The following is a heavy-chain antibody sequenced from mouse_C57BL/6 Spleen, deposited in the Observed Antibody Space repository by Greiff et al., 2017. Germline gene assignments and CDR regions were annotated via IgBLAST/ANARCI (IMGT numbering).Heavy chain of an antibody. CDR2: INPGNGDT. CDR1: GFTFSDYW. D-gene: IGHD3-1*01. Sequence: VQLKQSGAELVKPGASVKLSCAASGFTFSDYWMHWVKQRPGQGLEWIGNINPGNGDTYYDEKFKSKATLTGDKSSNTAYLKLSSLTSEDSAVYYCARARIFDFGGQGPGLTVS. J-gene: IGHJ2*03. V-gene: IGHV1-53*01. CDR3: ARARIFDF.